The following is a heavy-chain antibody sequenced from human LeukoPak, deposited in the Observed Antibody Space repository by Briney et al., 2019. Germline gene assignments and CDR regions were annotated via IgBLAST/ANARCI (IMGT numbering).Heavy chain of an antibody. V-gene: IGHV3-30-3*01. CDR2: ISYDGSFK. D-gene: IGHD5-24*01. CDR1: GITFSSNN. Sequence: GGSLRLSCAASGITFSSNNMHWVRQAPGKGLEWVAVISYDGSFKYYAESVKGRFTISRDNSKNTLYLQMNSLRAEDTAVYYCARATLGSPGWLQEATYRAFDIWGQGTMVTVSS. CDR3: ARATLGSPGWLQEATYRAFDI. J-gene: IGHJ3*02.